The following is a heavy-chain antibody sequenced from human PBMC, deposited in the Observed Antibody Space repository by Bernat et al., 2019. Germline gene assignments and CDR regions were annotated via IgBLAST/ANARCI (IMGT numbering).Heavy chain of an antibody. CDR3: AKDQLRITMIVVNYYYYYGMDV. D-gene: IGHD3-22*01. J-gene: IGHJ6*02. CDR2: ISYDGSNK. CDR1: GFTFSSYG. V-gene: IGHV3-30*18. Sequence: QVQLVESGGGVVQPGRSLRLSCAASGFTFSSYGMHWVRQAPGKGLEWVAVISYDGSNKYYADSVKGRFTISRDNSKNMLYLQMNSLRAEDTAVYYCAKDQLRITMIVVNYYYYYGMDVWGQGTTVTVSS.